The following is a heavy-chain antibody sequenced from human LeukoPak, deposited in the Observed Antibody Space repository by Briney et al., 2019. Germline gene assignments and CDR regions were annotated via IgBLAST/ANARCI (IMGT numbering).Heavy chain of an antibody. Sequence: SETLSLTCTVSGGSISSGGYYWSWIRQPPGKGLEWIGYIYHSGSTYYNPSLKSRVTISVDRSKNQFSLKLSSVTAADTAVYYCAREAFRTGAFDIWGQGTMVTVSS. V-gene: IGHV4-30-2*01. CDR2: IYHSGST. CDR1: GGSISSGGYY. J-gene: IGHJ3*02. D-gene: IGHD1-14*01. CDR3: AREAFRTGAFDI.